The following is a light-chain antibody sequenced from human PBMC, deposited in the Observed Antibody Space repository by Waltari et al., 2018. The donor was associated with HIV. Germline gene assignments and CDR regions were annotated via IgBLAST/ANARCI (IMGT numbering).Light chain of an antibody. V-gene: IGKV4-1*01. Sequence: DIVMTQSPDSVAVSLGERVTITCKSSQSITSKNTNYLAWFQQRPGQPPKLLIHGASARDSGLPDRFRGSGSGTYFTLSISSLQAEDVATYFCQQYYSTPRTFGQGTKVEIK. CDR2: GAS. CDR1: QSITSKNTNY. CDR3: QQYYSTPRT. J-gene: IGKJ1*01.